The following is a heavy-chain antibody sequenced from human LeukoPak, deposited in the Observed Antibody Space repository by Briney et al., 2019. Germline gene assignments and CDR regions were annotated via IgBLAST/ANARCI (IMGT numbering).Heavy chain of an antibody. CDR1: GGSFSGYY. CDR3: ARGSWGFGEFLY. D-gene: IGHD3-10*01. Sequence: SETLSLTCAVYGGSFSGYYWSWIRQPPGKGLEWIGEINHSGSTNYNPSLKSRVTISVDTSKNQFSLKLGSVTAADTAVYYCARGSWGFGEFLYWGQGTLVTVSS. V-gene: IGHV4-34*01. J-gene: IGHJ4*02. CDR2: INHSGST.